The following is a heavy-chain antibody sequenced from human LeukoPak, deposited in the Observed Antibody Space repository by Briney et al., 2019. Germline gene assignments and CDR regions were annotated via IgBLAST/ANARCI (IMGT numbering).Heavy chain of an antibody. D-gene: IGHD3-22*01. J-gene: IGHJ4*02. CDR2: IKQDGSEK. CDR1: GFTVSSNY. CDR3: ARAPDPQRDSGYDNKPSYYDSSGQGSEDY. V-gene: IGHV3-7*01. Sequence: SGGSLRLSCAASGFTVSSNYMSWVRQAPGKGLEWVANIKQDGSEKYFVDSVKGRFTISRDNAKNSLYLQMNSLRAEDTAMYYCARAPDPQRDSGYDNKPSYYDSSGQGSEDYWGQGTLVTVSS.